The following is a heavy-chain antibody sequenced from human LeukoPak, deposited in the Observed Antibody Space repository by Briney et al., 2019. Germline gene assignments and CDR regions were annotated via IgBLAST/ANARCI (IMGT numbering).Heavy chain of an antibody. CDR1: GGSISSYY. CDR3: ARDSSDSSGYYYWFDP. V-gene: IGHV4-59*01. J-gene: IGHJ5*02. CDR2: IYYSGST. D-gene: IGHD3-22*01. Sequence: SGTLSLTCTVSGGSISSYYWSWLRQPPGKGLEGIGYIYYSGSTNYNPSLKSRVTISVDTSKNQFSLKLSSVTAADTAVYYCARDSSDSSGYYYWFDPWGQGTLVTVSS.